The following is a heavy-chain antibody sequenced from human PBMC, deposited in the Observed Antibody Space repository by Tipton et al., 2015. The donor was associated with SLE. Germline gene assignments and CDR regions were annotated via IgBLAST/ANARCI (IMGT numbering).Heavy chain of an antibody. CDR1: GFSFSSYS. CDR2: ISSSSGYK. J-gene: IGHJ4*02. CDR3: AGRIPGFGYGPFDY. D-gene: IGHD5-18*01. Sequence: SLRLSCAPSGFSFSSYSMNWVRQAPGKGLEWVSSISSSSGYKYYADSVKGRFTISRDNAKSSLYLQMNSLRAEDTAVYYCAGRIPGFGYGPFDYWGQGTLVTVSA. V-gene: IGHV3-21*01.